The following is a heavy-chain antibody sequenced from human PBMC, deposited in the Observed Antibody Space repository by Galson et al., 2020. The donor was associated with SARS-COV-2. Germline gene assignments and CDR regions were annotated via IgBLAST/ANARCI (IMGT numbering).Heavy chain of an antibody. J-gene: IGHJ4*02. CDR2: IYWDDDK. D-gene: IGHD3-9*01. CDR1: GFSFSTSGVG. CDR3: AYHMIVTIFGY. Sequence: SGPTLVKPTQTLTLTCTFSGFSFSTSGVGVGWIRQPPGKALEWLALIYWDDDKRYSPSLKSRLTITKDTSKNQVVLTMTNMDPVDTATYYCAYHMIVTIFGYWGQGTLVTVSS. V-gene: IGHV2-5*02.